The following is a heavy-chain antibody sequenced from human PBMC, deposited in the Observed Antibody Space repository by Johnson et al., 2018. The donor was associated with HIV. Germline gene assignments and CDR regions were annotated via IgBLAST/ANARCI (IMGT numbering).Heavy chain of an antibody. CDR2: INQDGSEK. J-gene: IGHJ3*02. CDR3: ARDGPWLQSQRDAFDI. D-gene: IGHD5-24*01. Sequence: VQLVESGGGLVQPGGSLRLSCSASGFSFDSFWMTWVRQAPGKGLEWVANINQDGSEKYYVDSVKGRFTISRDNAKNSLYLQMNSLRAEDTAVYYCARDGPWLQSQRDAFDIWGQGTMVTFSS. V-gene: IGHV3-7*01. CDR1: GFSFDSFW.